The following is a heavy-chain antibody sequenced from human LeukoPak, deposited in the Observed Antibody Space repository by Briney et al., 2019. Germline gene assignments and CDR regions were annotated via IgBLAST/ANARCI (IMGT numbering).Heavy chain of an antibody. J-gene: IGHJ4*02. CDR2: IYHSGST. Sequence: SETLSLTCAVSGGSIGSGGYSWSWIRQPPGKGLEWIGYIYHSGSTYYNPSLKSRVTISVDRSKNQFSLKLSSVTAADTAVYYCASMYYDFWSGYFRGLDYWGQGTLVTVSS. CDR3: ASMYYDFWSGYFRGLDY. CDR1: GGSIGSGGYS. V-gene: IGHV4-30-2*01. D-gene: IGHD3-3*01.